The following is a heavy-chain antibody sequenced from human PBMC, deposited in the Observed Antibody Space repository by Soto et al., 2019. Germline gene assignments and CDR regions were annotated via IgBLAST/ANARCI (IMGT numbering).Heavy chain of an antibody. Sequence: GASVKVSCKASGGTFSSYAISWVRQAPGQGLEWMGGIIPIFGTANYAQKFQGRVTITADKSTSTAYMELSSLRSEDTAVYYCATCYGSGICMDVWGQGTTVTVSS. CDR2: IIPIFGTA. D-gene: IGHD3-10*01. V-gene: IGHV1-69*06. CDR1: GGTFSSYA. CDR3: ATCYGSGICMDV. J-gene: IGHJ6*02.